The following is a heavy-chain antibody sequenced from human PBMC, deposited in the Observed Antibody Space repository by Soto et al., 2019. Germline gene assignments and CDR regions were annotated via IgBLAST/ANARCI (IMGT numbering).Heavy chain of an antibody. V-gene: IGHV3-23*01. CDR2: ISGSGGST. Sequence: GGSLRLSCAASGFTFSSYAMSWVRQAPGKGLEWVSAISGSGGSTYYADSVKGRFTISRDNSKNTLYLQMNSLRAEDTAVYYCAKETRILWFGELGNDAFDIWGQGTMVTVSS. D-gene: IGHD3-10*01. J-gene: IGHJ3*02. CDR1: GFTFSSYA. CDR3: AKETRILWFGELGNDAFDI.